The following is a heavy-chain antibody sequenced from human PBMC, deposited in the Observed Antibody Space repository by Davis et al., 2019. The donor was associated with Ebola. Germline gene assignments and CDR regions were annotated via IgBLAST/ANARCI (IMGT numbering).Heavy chain of an antibody. CDR3: AKRQFLYCTNGVCYGPYFDY. CDR1: GFTFSSYA. CDR2: ISGSGGST. V-gene: IGHV3-23*01. J-gene: IGHJ4*02. Sequence: GESLKISCAASGFTFSSYAMSWVRQAPGKGLEWVSAISGSGGSTYYADSVKGRFTISRDNSKNTLYLQMNSLRAEDTAVYYCAKRQFLYCTNGVCYGPYFDYWGQGTLVTVSS. D-gene: IGHD2-8*01.